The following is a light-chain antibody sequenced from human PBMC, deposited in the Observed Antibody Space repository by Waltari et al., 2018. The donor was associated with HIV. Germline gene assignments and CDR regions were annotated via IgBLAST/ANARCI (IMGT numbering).Light chain of an antibody. CDR3: AAWDDSLNGHLV. J-gene: IGLJ2*01. CDR2: PTP. V-gene: IGLV1-44*01. CDR1: SSNLGTNP. Sequence: QSVLPQPPSASGTPGPRVTISCSGASSNLGTNPVFLYQHPPGTAPKVLLYPTPQRPSGVPGRFSGSKSGTSAYLAISGLQSEDEADYYCAAWDDSLNGHLVFGGGTKLTVL.